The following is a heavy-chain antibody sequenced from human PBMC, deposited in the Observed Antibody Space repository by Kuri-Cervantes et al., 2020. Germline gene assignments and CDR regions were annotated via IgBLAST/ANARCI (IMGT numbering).Heavy chain of an antibody. D-gene: IGHD6-19*01. J-gene: IGHJ4*02. V-gene: IGHV3-7*01. CDR3: ATHTIAVAGTGGRDY. CDR2: IKQDGSEK. CDR1: GFTSSSYW. Sequence: GGSLRLSCAASGFTSSSYWMSWVRQAPGKRLEWVANIKQDGSEKYYVDSVKGRFTISRDNAKNSLYLQMNSLRAEDTAVYYCATHTIAVAGTGGRDYWGQGTLVTVSS.